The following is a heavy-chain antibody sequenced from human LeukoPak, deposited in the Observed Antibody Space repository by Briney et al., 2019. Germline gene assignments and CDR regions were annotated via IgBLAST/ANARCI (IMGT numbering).Heavy chain of an antibody. CDR3: ARVDVVTVGKNAFDI. Sequence: GGSLRLSCSASGFTFSSYAMHWVRQAPGKGLEYVSAISSNGGSTYYADSVKGRFSISRDNSKNTLYLQMNSLRAEDTAVYYCARVDVVTVGKNAFDIWGQGTMVTVSS. D-gene: IGHD4-23*01. CDR2: ISSNGGST. V-gene: IGHV3-64*04. J-gene: IGHJ3*02. CDR1: GFTFSSYA.